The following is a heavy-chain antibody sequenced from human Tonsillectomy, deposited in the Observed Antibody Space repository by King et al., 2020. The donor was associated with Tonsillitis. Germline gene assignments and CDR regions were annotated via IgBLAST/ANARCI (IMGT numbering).Heavy chain of an antibody. V-gene: IGHV3-30*15. D-gene: IGHD6-19*01. Sequence: VQLVESGGGVVQPGGSLRLSCAASGLTVSASIIHWVRQAPGKGLEWVALIAHDGNSKNYAGTMKGRFTISGDNSQNTVYPQMSSLRGEDTAVYYCAREAYSSGRCGIFDIWGQGTKVTVSS. CDR3: AREAYSSGRCGIFDI. CDR1: GLTVSASI. J-gene: IGHJ3*02. CDR2: IAHDGNSK.